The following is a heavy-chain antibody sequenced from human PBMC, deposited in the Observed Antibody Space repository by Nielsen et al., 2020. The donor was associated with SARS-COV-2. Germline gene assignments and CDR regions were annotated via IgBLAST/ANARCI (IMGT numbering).Heavy chain of an antibody. Sequence: GGSLRLSCAASGFTFSSYWMHWVRQAPGKGLVWVSRINSDGSSTSYADSVKGRFTISRDNAKNTLYLQMNSLRAEDTAVYYCARAPLDYYYYYYMDVWGKGNTVTVSS. CDR3: ARAPLDYYYYYYMDV. V-gene: IGHV3-74*01. J-gene: IGHJ6*03. CDR1: GFTFSSYW. CDR2: INSDGSST.